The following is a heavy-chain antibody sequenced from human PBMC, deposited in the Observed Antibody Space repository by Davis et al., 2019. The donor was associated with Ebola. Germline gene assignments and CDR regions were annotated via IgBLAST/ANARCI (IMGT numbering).Heavy chain of an antibody. CDR1: GFTFSGFW. Sequence: GESLKISCAASGFTFSGFWMTWVRQAPGKGLEWVANIKPDGSEKYYVDSVKGRFTISRDNAKNSLYLQMNSLRAEDTAVYYCARGEVVFDYWGQGTLVTVSS. V-gene: IGHV3-7*03. J-gene: IGHJ4*02. CDR2: IKPDGSEK. D-gene: IGHD2-15*01. CDR3: ARGEVVFDY.